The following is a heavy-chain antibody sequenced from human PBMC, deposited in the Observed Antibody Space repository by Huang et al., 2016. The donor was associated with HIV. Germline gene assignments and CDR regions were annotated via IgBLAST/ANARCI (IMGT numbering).Heavy chain of an antibody. Sequence: QVQLVQSRAEVKKPGASVQVSCKVSEYTLTELSIHCGRQPPGTGLEWMGGFVPEIGETSHAQKFQGRVTMTEDTSTETAFMELSGLRPEDTAVYYCATGFDVFFDFWGQGTLVTVSS. V-gene: IGHV1-24*01. D-gene: IGHD3-9*01. J-gene: IGHJ4*02. CDR2: FVPEIGET. CDR3: ATGFDVFFDF. CDR1: EYTLTELS.